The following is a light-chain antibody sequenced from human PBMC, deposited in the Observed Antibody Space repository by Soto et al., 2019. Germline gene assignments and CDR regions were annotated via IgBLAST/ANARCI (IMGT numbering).Light chain of an antibody. J-gene: IGLJ1*01. Sequence: QSALTQPPSASGSLGQSVTISCTGTSSDIGTYDYVSWYQQHPGRAPKLIIFEVSKRPLGVPDRFSGSKSGNTASLIVSGLQPDDEAEYHCTSYTGDDFTFVFGTGTKPPS. CDR3: TSYTGDDFTFV. CDR2: EVS. CDR1: SSDIGTYDY. V-gene: IGLV2-8*01.